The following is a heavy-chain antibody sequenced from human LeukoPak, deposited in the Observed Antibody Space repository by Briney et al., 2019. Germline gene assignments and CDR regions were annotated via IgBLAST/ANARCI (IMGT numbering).Heavy chain of an antibody. V-gene: IGHV1-2*06. CDR1: GYTFTGYY. CDR2: INPNSGGT. CDR3: ARDQWYRLLEVETGIDY. D-gene: IGHD2-2*01. J-gene: IGHJ4*02. Sequence: ASVKVSCKASGYTFTGYYMHWVRQAPGQGLEWMGRINPNSGGTNYAQKFQGRVTMTRDTSISTAYMELSRLRSDDTAVYYCARDQWYRLLEVETGIDYWGQGTLVTVSS.